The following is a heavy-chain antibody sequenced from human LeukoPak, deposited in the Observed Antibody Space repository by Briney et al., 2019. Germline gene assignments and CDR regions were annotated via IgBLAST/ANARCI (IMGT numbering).Heavy chain of an antibody. CDR2: ISGSDGST. V-gene: IGHV3-23*01. CDR1: GFTFSSYA. Sequence: GGSLRLSCAASGFTFSSYAMSWVRQAPGKGLEWVSAISGSDGSTFYADSVKGRFTISRDNSKNTLYLQMNRLRADDTAVYYCAKDRTFWSAYDFDYWGQGTLVTVSS. J-gene: IGHJ4*02. CDR3: AKDRTFWSAYDFDY. D-gene: IGHD3-3*01.